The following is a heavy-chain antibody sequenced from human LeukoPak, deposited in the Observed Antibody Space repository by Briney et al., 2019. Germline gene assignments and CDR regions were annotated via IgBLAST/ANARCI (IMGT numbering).Heavy chain of an antibody. CDR3: ARRMMDDILTGYPKSYFDY. Sequence: TSETLSLTCTVSGCSISSSSYYWGWRRQPPRKRVGWVGSIYYRGSTYYTPSLSSRITIVVETSKNQFSLKRCSVTAADTAVYYCARRMMDDILTGYPKSYFDYWGQGPLVSVSS. V-gene: IGHV4-39*01. J-gene: IGHJ4*02. CDR1: GCSISSSSYY. CDR2: IYYRGST. D-gene: IGHD3-9*01.